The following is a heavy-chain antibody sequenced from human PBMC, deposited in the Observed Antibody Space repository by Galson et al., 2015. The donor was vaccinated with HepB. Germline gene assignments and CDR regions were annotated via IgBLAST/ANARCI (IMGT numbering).Heavy chain of an antibody. V-gene: IGHV5-51*03. Sequence: QSGAEVKKPGESLKISCKASGYIFTSYWIGWVRQMPGKGLEWMGTVLPSNSDTRYSPSFQGQVTISADKSINTAYLQWDSLKASDTAMYYCARAGRQYSDYWGQGTLVTVSS. D-gene: IGHD5-12*01. CDR2: VLPSNSDT. J-gene: IGHJ4*02. CDR1: GYIFTSYW. CDR3: ARAGRQYSDY.